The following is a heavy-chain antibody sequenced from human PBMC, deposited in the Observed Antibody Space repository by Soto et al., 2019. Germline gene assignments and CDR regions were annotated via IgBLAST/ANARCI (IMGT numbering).Heavy chain of an antibody. CDR1: GYTFTSYG. CDR2: ISAYNGNT. V-gene: IGHV1-18*01. CDR3: ARDWATVTSFDI. D-gene: IGHD4-17*01. J-gene: IGHJ3*02. Sequence: ASVKVSCKASGYTFTSYGISWVRQAPGQGLEWMGWISAYNGNTNYAQKLQGRVTMTTYTSTSTAYMELRSLRSDDTAVYYCARDWATVTSFDIWGQGTMVTVSS.